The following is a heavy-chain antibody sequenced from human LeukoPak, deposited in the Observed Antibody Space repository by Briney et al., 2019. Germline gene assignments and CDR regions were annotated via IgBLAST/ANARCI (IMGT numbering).Heavy chain of an antibody. CDR2: INAGNGNT. CDR1: GYTFTSYA. CDR3: ARCYYDSSGYYVFDY. J-gene: IGHJ4*02. Sequence: ASVTVSCTASGYTFTSYAMHWVRQAPGQRLEWMGWINAGNGNTKYSQKFQGRVTITRDTSARTAYMELSSLRSEDTAVYYCARCYYDSSGYYVFDYWGQGTLVTVSS. V-gene: IGHV1-3*01. D-gene: IGHD3-22*01.